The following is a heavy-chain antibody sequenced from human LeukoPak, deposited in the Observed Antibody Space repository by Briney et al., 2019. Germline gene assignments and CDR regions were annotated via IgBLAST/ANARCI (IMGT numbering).Heavy chain of an antibody. V-gene: IGHV1-8*01. CDR1: GYTFTSYD. D-gene: IGHD4-17*01. J-gene: IGHJ4*02. CDR3: ATSPPSGDYSDY. CDR2: MNPNSGNT. Sequence: ASVKVSCKASGYTFTSYDINWVRQATGQGLEWMGWMNPNSGNTGCAQKFQGRVTMTEDTSTDTAYMELSSLRSEDTAVYYCATSPPSGDYSDYWGQGTLVTVSS.